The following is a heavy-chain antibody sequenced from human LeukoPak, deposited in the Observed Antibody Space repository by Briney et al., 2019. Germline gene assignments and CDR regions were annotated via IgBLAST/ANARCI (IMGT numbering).Heavy chain of an antibody. CDR3: AKNTDYYGSGSFIDY. Sequence: GGSLRLSCAASGFTFSSYAMSWVRQAPGKGLEWVSAISGSGGSTYYADSVKGRFTISRDNSKNTLYLQMSSLRAEDTAVYYCAKNTDYYGSGSFIDYWGQGTLVTVSS. CDR1: GFTFSSYA. D-gene: IGHD3-10*01. V-gene: IGHV3-23*01. J-gene: IGHJ4*02. CDR2: ISGSGGST.